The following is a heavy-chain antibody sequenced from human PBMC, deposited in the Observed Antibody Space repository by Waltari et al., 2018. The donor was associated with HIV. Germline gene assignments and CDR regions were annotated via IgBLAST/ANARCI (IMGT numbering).Heavy chain of an antibody. Sequence: EGELVESGGGLVLPGGSLRLSCAGTGFIFGDYAMSWVRQAPGQGLGWVSSTGGAGDDAYYADSVKGRFTISRDHSKKTLHLQMNILRAEDTAVYYCAKDHFARNSLWDAFDIWGQGTMVTVSS. CDR3: AKDHFARNSLWDAFDI. J-gene: IGHJ3*02. V-gene: IGHV3-23*04. D-gene: IGHD2-21*01. CDR1: GFIFGDYA. CDR2: TGGAGDDA.